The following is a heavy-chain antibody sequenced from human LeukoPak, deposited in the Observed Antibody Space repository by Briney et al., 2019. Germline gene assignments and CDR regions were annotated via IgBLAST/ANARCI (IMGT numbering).Heavy chain of an antibody. CDR1: GYTFSTYP. CDR3: AREREANWGLDY. D-gene: IGHD7-27*01. V-gene: IGHV1-8*02. J-gene: IGHJ4*02. Sequence: ASVKVSCKASGYTFSTYPMNWVRQAPGQGLEWMGWMNPNSGNTGYAQKFQGRVTMTRNTSISTAYMELSSLRSEDTAVYYCAREREANWGLDYWGQGTLVTVSS. CDR2: MNPNSGNT.